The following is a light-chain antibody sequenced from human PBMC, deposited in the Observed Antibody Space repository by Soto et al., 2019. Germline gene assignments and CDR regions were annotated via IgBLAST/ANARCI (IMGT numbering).Light chain of an antibody. CDR2: EVS. Sequence: QSALTQPASVSGSPGQSITISCTGTSSDVGGYNYVSWYQQHPGKAPKLMIYEVSNRPSGVSNRFSGSKSGNTASLTISGLQAEDEADYYCSSYTSSSIHYVFGPGTTLTVL. J-gene: IGLJ1*01. CDR1: SSDVGGYNY. CDR3: SSYTSSSIHYV. V-gene: IGLV2-14*01.